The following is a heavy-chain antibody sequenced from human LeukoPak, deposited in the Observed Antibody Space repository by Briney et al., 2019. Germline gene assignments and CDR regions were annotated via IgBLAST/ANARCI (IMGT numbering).Heavy chain of an antibody. CDR2: IYHSGIT. CDR3: ARVGSWYFHFDY. CDR1: GGSISSSNW. D-gene: IGHD6-13*01. Sequence: SETLSLTCAVSGGSISSSNWWSWVRQSPGKGLEWIGEIYHSGITNYNPSLKSRITMSIDESKSQFSLRLSSVTAADTAVYYCARVGSWYFHFDYWGQGTLVTVSS. J-gene: IGHJ4*02. V-gene: IGHV4-4*02.